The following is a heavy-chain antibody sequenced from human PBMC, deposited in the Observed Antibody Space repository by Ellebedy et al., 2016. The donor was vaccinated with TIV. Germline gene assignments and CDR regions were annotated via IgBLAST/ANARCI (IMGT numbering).Heavy chain of an antibody. CDR1: GYTLTELS. Sequence: ASVKVSCKVSGYTLTELSMHWVRQAPGKGLEWMGGFDPEDGETIYAQKFQGRVTLTEGTSTDTAYMELSSLRSEDTAVYYCARRQFYMSDYWGQGTLVTVSS. D-gene: IGHD5-24*01. J-gene: IGHJ4*02. CDR2: FDPEDGET. V-gene: IGHV1-24*01. CDR3: ARRQFYMSDY.